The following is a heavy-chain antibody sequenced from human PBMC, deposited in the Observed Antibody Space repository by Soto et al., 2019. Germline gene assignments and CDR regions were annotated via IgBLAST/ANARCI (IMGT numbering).Heavy chain of an antibody. V-gene: IGHV4-31*03. J-gene: IGHJ5*02. CDR2: IYYSGST. CDR3: ARGPLYGSGSYLPEICFYP. D-gene: IGHD3-10*01. Sequence: QVQLQESGPGLVKPSQTLSLTCTVSGGSISSGGYYWSWIRQHPGKGLEWIGYIYYSGSTYYNPSLKSRVTISVDTSKNQFSLKLSSVTAADTAVYYCARGPLYGSGSYLPEICFYPWGQGTLVTVSS. CDR1: GGSISSGGYY.